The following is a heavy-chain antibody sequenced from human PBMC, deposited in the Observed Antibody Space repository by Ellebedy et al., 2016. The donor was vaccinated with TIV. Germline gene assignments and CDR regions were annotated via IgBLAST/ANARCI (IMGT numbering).Heavy chain of an antibody. V-gene: IGHV3-21*01. J-gene: IGHJ6*02. D-gene: IGHD6-19*01. CDR2: ISSSSSYI. CDR3: ARDRYLAVAETYYYYGMDV. CDR1: GFTFSSYS. Sequence: GESLKISCAASGFTFSSYSMNWVRQAPGKGLEWVSSISSSSSYIYYADSVKGRFTISRDNAKNSLYLQMNSLRAEDTAVYYCARDRYLAVAETYYYYGMDVWGQGTTVTVSS.